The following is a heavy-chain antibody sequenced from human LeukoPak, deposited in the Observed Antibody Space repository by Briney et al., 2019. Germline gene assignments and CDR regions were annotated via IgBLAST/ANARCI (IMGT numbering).Heavy chain of an antibody. CDR2: IYYSGST. D-gene: IGHD6-19*01. CDR1: GGSISSYY. Sequence: PSETLSLTCTVSGGSISSYYWSWIRQPPGKALEWIGYIYYSGSTNYNPSLKSRVTISVDTSKNQFSLKLSSVTAADTAVYYCARVVRQWLVSFYYMDVWGKGTTVTVSS. V-gene: IGHV4-59*01. J-gene: IGHJ6*03. CDR3: ARVVRQWLVSFYYMDV.